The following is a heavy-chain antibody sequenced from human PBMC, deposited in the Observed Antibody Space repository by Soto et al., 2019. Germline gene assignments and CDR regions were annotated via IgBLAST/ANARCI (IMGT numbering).Heavy chain of an antibody. J-gene: IGHJ5*02. V-gene: IGHV4-34*01. CDR1: GGSFTGYY. CDR3: ARGTTYYDVKWFDP. Sequence: EPLSLTCAVYGGSFTGYYWNWVRQPPGKVLEWIGEINHSGSTNYNPSLKSRVTISVDTSKNQFSLKLSSVTAADTAVYYCARGTTYYDVKWFDPSGQVTLVPVSS. D-gene: IGHD3-22*01. CDR2: INHSGST.